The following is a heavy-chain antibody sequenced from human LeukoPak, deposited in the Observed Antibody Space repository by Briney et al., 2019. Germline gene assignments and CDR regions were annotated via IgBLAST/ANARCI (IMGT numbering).Heavy chain of an antibody. Sequence: PGGSLRLSCAASGFTFSSYSMNRVRQAPGKGLEWVSAISGSGGSTYYADSVKGRFTISRDNSKNTLYLQMSSLRAEDTAVYYCAKDRCSGCPGGGYWGQGTLVTVSS. J-gene: IGHJ4*02. CDR1: GFTFSSYS. CDR2: ISGSGGST. V-gene: IGHV3-23*01. D-gene: IGHD6-19*01. CDR3: AKDRCSGCPGGGY.